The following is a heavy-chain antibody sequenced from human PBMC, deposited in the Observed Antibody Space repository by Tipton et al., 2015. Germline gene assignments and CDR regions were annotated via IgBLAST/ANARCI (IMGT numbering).Heavy chain of an antibody. CDR2: IHHTGST. Sequence: TLSLTCTVSGVSVTSGSFYWSWIRQSPGKGLEWIGYIHHTGSTIYNPSLKSRVTISLDRSKNQFSLRLTSVTAADTAMYYCARDAGIVAAPSRYFHYWGQGTLVTVSS. V-gene: IGHV4-61*01. D-gene: IGHD2-15*01. J-gene: IGHJ1*01. CDR1: GVSVTSGSFY. CDR3: ARDAGIVAAPSRYFHY.